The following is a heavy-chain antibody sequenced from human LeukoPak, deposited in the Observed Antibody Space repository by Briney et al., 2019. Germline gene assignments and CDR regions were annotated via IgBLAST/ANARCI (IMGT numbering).Heavy chain of an antibody. CDR1: GYTFTSYY. CDR3: ARDLVRITMVRGDRFAFDI. D-gene: IGHD3-10*01. J-gene: IGHJ3*02. CDR2: INPSGGST. Sequence: GASVKVSCKASGYTFTSYYMHWVRQAPGQGLEWMGIINPSGGSTSYAQKFQGRVTITTDESRSTAYMELSSLPSEDTAGCYIARDLVRITMVRGDRFAFDIWGQGTMVTVSS. V-gene: IGHV1-46*01.